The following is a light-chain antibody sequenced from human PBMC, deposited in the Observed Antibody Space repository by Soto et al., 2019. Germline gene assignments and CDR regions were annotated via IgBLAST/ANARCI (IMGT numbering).Light chain of an antibody. Sequence: AGGRTQSPCSVSASIVDTVTSTCRASQDIGSVLAWYQQKPGTAPKVLISGASDLHGGVPSRFSGSGSRTDFTLTITHLQSEDFATYYCQNYLNYPITFGQGTRLEIK. CDR1: QDIGSV. J-gene: IGKJ5*01. CDR2: GAS. V-gene: IGKV1-8*01. CDR3: QNYLNYPIT.